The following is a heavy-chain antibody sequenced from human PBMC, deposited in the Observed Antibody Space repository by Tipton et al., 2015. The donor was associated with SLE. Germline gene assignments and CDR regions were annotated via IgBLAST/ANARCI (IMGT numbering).Heavy chain of an antibody. CDR1: GDSISSSGYY. D-gene: IGHD1-26*01. V-gene: IGHV4-39*01. CDR3: ARHYSGSYFWFDP. Sequence: TLSLTCTVSGDSISSSGYYWGWIGQPPGKGLEWIGSIYYSGSTYSNPSLKSRVNILVATSKNQLSQKVSSVTAADTAVYFCARHYSGSYFWFDPWGQGTLVTVSS. J-gene: IGHJ5*02. CDR2: IYYSGST.